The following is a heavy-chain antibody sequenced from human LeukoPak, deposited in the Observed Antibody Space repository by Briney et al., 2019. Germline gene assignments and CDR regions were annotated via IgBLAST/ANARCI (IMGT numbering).Heavy chain of an antibody. D-gene: IGHD4-23*01. V-gene: IGHV3-74*01. CDR2: INDDGSST. Sequence: PGGSLRLSCAASGFTFSSYWMHWVRQAPGKGLVWVSRINDDGSSTTYADSVKGRFTISRDNAKNTLYLQMNSLRAEDTALYYCAREGRDYGGNPFDYWGQGTLVTVSP. CDR3: AREGRDYGGNPFDY. J-gene: IGHJ4*02. CDR1: GFTFSSYW.